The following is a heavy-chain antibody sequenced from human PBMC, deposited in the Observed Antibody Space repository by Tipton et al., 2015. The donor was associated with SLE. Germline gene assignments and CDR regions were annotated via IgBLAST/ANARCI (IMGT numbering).Heavy chain of an antibody. Sequence: TLSLTCTVSGGSISSSNYYWGWIRQPPGKGLEWIGSIFYSGYTYYNPSLKSRVTISVDTSKNQFSLKLNSVTAADTAVYYCARPRYSYGPLFDCWGQGTLVTVSS. V-gene: IGHV4-39*01. J-gene: IGHJ4*02. D-gene: IGHD5-18*01. CDR1: GGSISSSNYY. CDR2: IFYSGYT. CDR3: ARPRYSYGPLFDC.